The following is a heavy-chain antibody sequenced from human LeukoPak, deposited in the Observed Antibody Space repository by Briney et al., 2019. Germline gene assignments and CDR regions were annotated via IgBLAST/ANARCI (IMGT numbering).Heavy chain of an antibody. D-gene: IGHD6-13*01. J-gene: IGHJ6*03. V-gene: IGHV4-59*11. CDR3: ARDLAAAGTKGYYYYYMDV. CDR2: IYYSGST. CDR1: GGSISSHG. Sequence: PSETLSLTCTVSGGSISSHGWTWIRQPAGKGLEWIGYIYYSGSTYYNPSLKSRVTMSVDTSKNQFSLKLSSVTAADTAVYYCARDLAAAGTKGYYYYYMDVWGKGTTVTISS.